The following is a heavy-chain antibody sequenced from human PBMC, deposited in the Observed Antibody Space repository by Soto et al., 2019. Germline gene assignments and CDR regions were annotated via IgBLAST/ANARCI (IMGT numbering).Heavy chain of an antibody. Sequence: GGSLRLSCTASGFIVSDTYVSWVRQAPGKGLEWVSVISNRGDTHYADSVRGRFSLSRDISDNTLHLQMDNLRVEDTAVYYCAREPRYCRGGSCSITGDAYDIWGQGTMVTV. V-gene: IGHV3-66*01. D-gene: IGHD2-15*01. J-gene: IGHJ3*02. CDR3: AREPRYCRGGSCSITGDAYDI. CDR1: GFIVSDTY. CDR2: ISNRGDT.